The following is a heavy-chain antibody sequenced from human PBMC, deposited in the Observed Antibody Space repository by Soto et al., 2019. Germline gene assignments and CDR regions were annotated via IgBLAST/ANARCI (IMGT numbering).Heavy chain of an antibody. CDR2: ISGSGGDT. CDR3: AKDRFGIVGPVDY. CDR1: GLICSDYA. J-gene: IGHJ4*02. D-gene: IGHD1-26*01. Sequence: EVQLLESGGNLVQPGGSLRLSCAASGLICSDYAMSLVRKAPGKGLECVACISGSGGDTFYADSVKGRFTISRDNSKNTLSLHMNSLRVDDTAVYFCAKDRFGIVGPVDYWGQGTLGTVSS. V-gene: IGHV3-23*01.